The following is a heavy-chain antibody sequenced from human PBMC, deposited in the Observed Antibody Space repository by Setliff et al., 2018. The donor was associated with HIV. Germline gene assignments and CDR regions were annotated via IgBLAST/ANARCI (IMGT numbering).Heavy chain of an antibody. Sequence: TLSLTCTVSGDSISSSTFYWGWIRQPPGKGLEWIGSIYYSGTTYYNPSLKSRVAISVDTPKNQFSLKLSSVTAADTAVYYCARPRLRGSGAFDIWGQGTMVTVSS. CDR1: GDSISSSTFY. J-gene: IGHJ3*02. V-gene: IGHV4-39*01. D-gene: IGHD2-21*01. CDR3: ARPRLRGSGAFDI. CDR2: IYYSGTT.